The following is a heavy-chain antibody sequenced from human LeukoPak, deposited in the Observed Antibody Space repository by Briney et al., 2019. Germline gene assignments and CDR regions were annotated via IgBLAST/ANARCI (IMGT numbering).Heavy chain of an antibody. Sequence: SETLSLTCTVSGGSISSHYWNWIRQPAGKGLEWLGRMFIRGSANYSPSLKSRVSMSLDKSRSQFSLNLSSVTAADTAVYYCARDQGWVGVSVSLDLWGPGTLVTVSS. D-gene: IGHD3-3*01. CDR1: GGSISSHY. J-gene: IGHJ5*02. CDR3: ARDQGWVGVSVSLDL. V-gene: IGHV4-4*07. CDR2: MFIRGSA.